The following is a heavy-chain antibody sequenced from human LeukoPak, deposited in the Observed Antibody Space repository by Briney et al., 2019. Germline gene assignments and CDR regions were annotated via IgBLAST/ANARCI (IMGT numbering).Heavy chain of an antibody. CDR3: TRDEGNTGWYTFDY. Sequence: SQTLSVTCANSGDSVSSNNGAWNWVRQSPSRGLEWLGRTYYRSKWYYDYAVSLKGRITINPDTSNNQFSLQLNSVTPEDTAVYYCTRDEGNTGWYTFDYWGQGTLVTVSS. CDR2: TYYRSKWYY. J-gene: IGHJ4*02. D-gene: IGHD6-19*01. V-gene: IGHV6-1*01. CDR1: GDSVSSNNGA.